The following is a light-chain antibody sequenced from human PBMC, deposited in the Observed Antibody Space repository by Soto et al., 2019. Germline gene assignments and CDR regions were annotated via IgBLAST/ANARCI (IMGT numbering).Light chain of an antibody. CDR2: EGT. J-gene: IGLJ2*01. Sequence: QSALTQPASLSGSPGQSIPISCTGTSSDVGSYNLVSWYQQHPGKAPKLMIYEGTKRPSGVSNRFSGSKSGNTASLTISGLQAEDEADYYCCSYSRTSTLLFGGGTKLTVL. V-gene: IGLV2-23*01. CDR3: CSYSRTSTLL. CDR1: SSDVGSYNL.